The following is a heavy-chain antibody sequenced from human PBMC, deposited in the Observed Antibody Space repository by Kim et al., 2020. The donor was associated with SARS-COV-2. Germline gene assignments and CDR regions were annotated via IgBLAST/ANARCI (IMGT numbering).Heavy chain of an antibody. D-gene: IGHD3-22*01. CDR1: GGSISSSSYY. CDR3: ASQYYYDSSGYPNYYYYGMDV. Sequence: SETLSLTCTVSGGSISSSSYYWGWIRQPPGKGLEWIGSIYYSGSTYYNPSLKSRVTISVDTSKNQFSLKLSSVTAADTAVYYCASQYYYDSSGYPNYYYYGMDVWGQGTTVTVSS. CDR2: IYYSGST. J-gene: IGHJ6*02. V-gene: IGHV4-39*01.